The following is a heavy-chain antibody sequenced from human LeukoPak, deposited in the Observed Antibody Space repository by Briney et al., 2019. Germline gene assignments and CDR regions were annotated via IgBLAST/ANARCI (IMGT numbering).Heavy chain of an antibody. CDR1: GFTFSSYA. V-gene: IGHV3-23*01. CDR2: ISGSGGST. J-gene: IGHJ3*02. Sequence: GGSLRLSCAASGFTFSSYAMSWVRQAPGKGLEWVSAISGSGGSTYYADSVKGRFTISRDNSKNTLYLQMNSLRAEDTAVYYCAKDQRGLWFGELFGAFDIWGQGTMVTVSS. D-gene: IGHD3-10*01. CDR3: AKDQRGLWFGELFGAFDI.